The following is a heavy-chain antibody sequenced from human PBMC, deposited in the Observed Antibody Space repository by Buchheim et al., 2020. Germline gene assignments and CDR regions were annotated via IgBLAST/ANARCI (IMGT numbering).Heavy chain of an antibody. J-gene: IGHJ5*02. V-gene: IGHV1-46*01. D-gene: IGHD3-22*01. CDR1: GYTFTSYY. Sequence: QVQLVQSGAEVKKPGASVKVSCKASGYTFTSYYMHWVRQAPGQGLEWMGIINPSGGSTSYAQKFQGRVTMTRETSTSTVYMELSSLRSEDTAVYYCARARFINMIVVGWFDPWGQGTL. CDR2: INPSGGST. CDR3: ARARFINMIVVGWFDP.